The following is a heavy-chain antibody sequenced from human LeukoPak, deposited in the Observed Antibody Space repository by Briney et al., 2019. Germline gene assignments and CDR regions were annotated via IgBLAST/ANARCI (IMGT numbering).Heavy chain of an antibody. CDR2: IYSGGST. V-gene: IGHV3-66*01. Sequence: GGSLRLSCAASGFTVSSNYMSWVRQAPGKGLEWVSVIYSGGSTYYADSVKGRFTISRDNSKNTLYLQMNSLRAEDTAVYYCARDYYGSGSYYSYWGQGTLATVSS. CDR1: GFTVSSNY. D-gene: IGHD3-10*01. J-gene: IGHJ4*02. CDR3: ARDYYGSGSYYSY.